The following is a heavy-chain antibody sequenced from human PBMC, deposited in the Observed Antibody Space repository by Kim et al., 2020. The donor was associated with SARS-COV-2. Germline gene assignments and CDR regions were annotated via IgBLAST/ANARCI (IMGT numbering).Heavy chain of an antibody. D-gene: IGHD5-18*01. V-gene: IGHV3-7*01. CDR3: ARDRNTAMVTPDY. J-gene: IGHJ4*02. Sequence: YVDSVKGRFTISRDNAKNSLYLQMNSLRAEDTAVYYCARDRNTAMVTPDYWGQGTLVTVSS.